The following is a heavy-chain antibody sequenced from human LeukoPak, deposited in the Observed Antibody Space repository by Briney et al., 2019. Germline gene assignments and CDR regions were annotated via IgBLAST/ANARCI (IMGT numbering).Heavy chain of an antibody. CDR3: AKDSRGYSYGSLDY. CDR1: GFTFSSYA. CDR2: ISGSGGST. D-gene: IGHD5-18*01. V-gene: IGHV3-23*01. J-gene: IGHJ4*02. Sequence: GGSLRLSCAASGFTFSSYAMSWVRQAPGKGLEWVSAISGSGGSTYYADSVKGRFTISRDNSKNTLYLQMNSLRAEDTAVYYCAKDSRGYSYGSLDYWGQGTLVTVSS.